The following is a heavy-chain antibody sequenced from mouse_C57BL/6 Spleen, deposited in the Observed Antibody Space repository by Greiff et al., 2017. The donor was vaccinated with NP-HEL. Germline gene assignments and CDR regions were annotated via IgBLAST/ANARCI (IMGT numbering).Heavy chain of an antibody. V-gene: IGHV1-69*01. D-gene: IGHD2-2*01. CDR3: ARNPGLRRGAWFAY. CDR2: IDPSDSYT. Sequence: VQLQQPGAELVMPGASVKLSCKASGYTFTSYWMHWVKQRPGQGLEWIGEIDPSDSYTNYNQKFKGKSTLTVDKSSSTAYMQLSSLTSEDSAVYYCARNPGLRRGAWFAYWGQGTLVTVSA. J-gene: IGHJ3*01. CDR1: GYTFTSYW.